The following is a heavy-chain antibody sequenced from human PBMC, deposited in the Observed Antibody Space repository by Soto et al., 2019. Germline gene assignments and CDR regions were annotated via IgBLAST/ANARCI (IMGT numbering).Heavy chain of an antibody. J-gene: IGHJ5*02. Sequence: GASVKVSCKASGGTFSSYAISWVRQAPGQGLEWMGGIIPIFGTANYAQKFQGRVTITADESTSTAYMELSSLRSEDTAVYYCARLAFGVVKWFDPWGQGTLVTVSS. CDR1: GGTFSSYA. CDR2: IIPIFGTA. CDR3: ARLAFGVVKWFDP. D-gene: IGHD3-3*01. V-gene: IGHV1-69*13.